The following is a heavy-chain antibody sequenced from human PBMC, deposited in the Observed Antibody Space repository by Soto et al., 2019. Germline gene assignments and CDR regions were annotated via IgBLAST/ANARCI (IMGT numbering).Heavy chain of an antibody. D-gene: IGHD2-15*01. CDR3: AGDSLAHPGCSGGSCHDY. J-gene: IGHJ4*02. CDR2: INSDGSST. CDR1: GFTFSSYW. Sequence: GSLRLSCAASGFTFSSYWMHWVRQAPGKGLVWVSRINSDGSSTSYADSVKGRFTISRDNAKNTLYLQMNSLRAEDTAVYYCAGDSLAHPGCSGGSCHDYWGQGTLVTVSS. V-gene: IGHV3-74*01.